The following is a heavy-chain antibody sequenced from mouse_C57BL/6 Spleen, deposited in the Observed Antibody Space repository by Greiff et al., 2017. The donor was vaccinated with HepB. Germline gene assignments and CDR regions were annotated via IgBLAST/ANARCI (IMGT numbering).Heavy chain of an antibody. Sequence: QVQLKQPGAELVRPGSSVKLSCKASGYTFTSYWMHWVKQRPIQGLEWIGNIDPSDSETHYNQKFKDKATLTVDKSSSTAYMQLSSLTSEDSAVYYCAREGDYYYGSSLYYFDYWGQGTTLTVSS. V-gene: IGHV1-52*01. D-gene: IGHD1-1*01. CDR2: IDPSDSET. CDR3: AREGDYYYGSSLYYFDY. J-gene: IGHJ2*01. CDR1: GYTFTSYW.